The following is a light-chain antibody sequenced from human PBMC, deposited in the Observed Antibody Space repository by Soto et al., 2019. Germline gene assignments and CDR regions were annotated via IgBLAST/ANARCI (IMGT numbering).Light chain of an antibody. CDR2: ANS. CDR3: QSYDSSLIVSKV. J-gene: IGLJ1*01. Sequence: QSVLTQPPSVSGAPGQRVTISCSGRSSNLGAGYDVQWYRQFPGTAPKLLIYANSVRPSGVPDRFSGSKSGTSASLAITGLQAEDAADYYCQSYDSSLIVSKVFGTGTKVTVL. CDR1: SSNLGAGYD. V-gene: IGLV1-40*01.